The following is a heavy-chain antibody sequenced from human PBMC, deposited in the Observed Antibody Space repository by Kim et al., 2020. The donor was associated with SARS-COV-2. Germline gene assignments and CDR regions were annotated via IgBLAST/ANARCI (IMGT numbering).Heavy chain of an antibody. V-gene: IGHV4-59*01. Sequence: SETLSLTCAVSGAAIDDYYWSWIRQAPGKGLEWIGYIHHNGNSNSNPSLESRVTISLDTSRNQFSLKLTYVTAADSGVYFCARKRADSSGFIDSWGQGT. D-gene: IGHD3-22*01. CDR3: ARKRADSSGFIDS. J-gene: IGHJ4*02. CDR2: IHHNGNS. CDR1: GAAIDDYY.